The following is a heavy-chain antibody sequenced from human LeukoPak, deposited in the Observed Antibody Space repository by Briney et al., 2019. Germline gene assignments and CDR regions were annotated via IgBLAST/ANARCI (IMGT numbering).Heavy chain of an antibody. D-gene: IGHD4-11*01. CDR2: IKQDGSEK. Sequence: GGSLRLSCAASGFDFSNYWMYWVRQAPGKGLEWVANIKQDGSEKYYVDSVRGRFTISRDNAKNSLSLQMNSLRAEDTAVFYCASNYGGWGQGTLVTVSS. CDR1: GFDFSNYW. J-gene: IGHJ4*02. CDR3: ASNYGG. V-gene: IGHV3-7*03.